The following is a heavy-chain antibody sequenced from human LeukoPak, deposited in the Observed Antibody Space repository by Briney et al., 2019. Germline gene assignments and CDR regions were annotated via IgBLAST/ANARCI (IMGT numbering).Heavy chain of an antibody. D-gene: IGHD5-24*01. Sequence: GGSLRLSCAVFGSGFPFSKAWMSWVRQAPGKGLEWVGRIKGKTDGGTTDYAAPVKGRFTISRDDSKNTLYLQMNSLKTEDTAVYYRTTDLGGRDGYNFHDYWGQGTLVTVSS. CDR1: GFPFSKAW. J-gene: IGHJ4*02. CDR3: TTDLGGRDGYNFHDY. V-gene: IGHV3-15*01. CDR2: IKGKTDGGTT.